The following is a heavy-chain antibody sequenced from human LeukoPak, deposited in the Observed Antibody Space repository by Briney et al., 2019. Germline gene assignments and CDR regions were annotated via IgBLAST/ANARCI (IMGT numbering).Heavy chain of an antibody. CDR3: AGYAGAYYYDSSGLFDY. V-gene: IGHV4-59*01. CDR2: IYYSGST. D-gene: IGHD3-22*01. Sequence: PSETLSLTCTVSGGSISSYYWSWIRQPPGKGLEWIGYIYYSGSTNYNPSLKSRVTISVDTSKNQFSLKLSSVTAADTAVYYCAGYAGAYYYDSSGLFDYWGQRTLVTVSS. J-gene: IGHJ4*02. CDR1: GGSISSYY.